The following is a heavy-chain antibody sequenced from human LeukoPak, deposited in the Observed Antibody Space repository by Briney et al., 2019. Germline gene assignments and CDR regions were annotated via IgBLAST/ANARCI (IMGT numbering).Heavy chain of an antibody. J-gene: IGHJ4*02. Sequence: GGSPRLSCAASGFTFSSYAMSWVRQAPGKGLEWVSAISGSGSSTYYADSVKGRFTVSRDNSKNTLYLQMSSLRVEDTAVYYCAKGLAQLWFYWGQGTLVTVSS. V-gene: IGHV3-23*01. CDR3: AKGLAQLWFY. D-gene: IGHD5-18*01. CDR1: GFTFSSYA. CDR2: ISGSGSST.